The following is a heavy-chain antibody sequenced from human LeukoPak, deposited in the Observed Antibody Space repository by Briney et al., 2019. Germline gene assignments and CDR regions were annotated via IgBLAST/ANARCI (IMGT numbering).Heavy chain of an antibody. CDR2: ISSSGSTI. J-gene: IGHJ4*02. Sequence: GGSLRLSCAASGFTFSDYYMSWIRQAPGKGLEWASYISSSGSTIYYADSVKGRFTISRDNAKNSLYLQMNSLRAEDTAVYYCAKPAISSRGWYYDYWGQGTLVTVSS. D-gene: IGHD6-19*01. CDR3: AKPAISSRGWYYDY. CDR1: GFTFSDYY. V-gene: IGHV3-11*01.